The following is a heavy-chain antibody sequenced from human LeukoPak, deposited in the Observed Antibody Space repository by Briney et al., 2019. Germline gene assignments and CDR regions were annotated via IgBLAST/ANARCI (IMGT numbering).Heavy chain of an antibody. J-gene: IGHJ4*02. CDR3: AKDTYDSRGYYPWDH. D-gene: IGHD3-22*01. CDR1: GYSISSGYY. V-gene: IGHV4-38-2*02. Sequence: SETLSLTCSVSGYSISSGYYWGWIRQPPGKGLEWIGSSNHSGSSYYNPSLKRRVTILVDTSRNHFSLKLTSVTVADTAVYYCAKDTYDSRGYYPWDHWGQGTLVTVSS. CDR2: SNHSGSS.